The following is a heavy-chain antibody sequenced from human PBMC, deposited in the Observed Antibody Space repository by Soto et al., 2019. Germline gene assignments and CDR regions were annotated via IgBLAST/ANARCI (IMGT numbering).Heavy chain of an antibody. V-gene: IGHV1-69*13. J-gene: IGHJ4*02. Sequence: GASVKVSCKASGGTFSSYAISWVRQAPGQGLEWMGGIIPIFGTANYAQKFKGRVTITADESTSTAYMELSSLRSEDTAVYYCASSRLGDNYYYDSSGYYGFPDYWGQGTLVTVSS. D-gene: IGHD3-22*01. CDR1: GGTFSSYA. CDR3: ASSRLGDNYYYDSSGYYGFPDY. CDR2: IIPIFGTA.